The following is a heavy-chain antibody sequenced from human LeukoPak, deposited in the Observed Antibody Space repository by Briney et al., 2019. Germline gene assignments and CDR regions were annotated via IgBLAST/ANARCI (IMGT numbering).Heavy chain of an antibody. J-gene: IGHJ4*02. Sequence: GASVKVSCKASGYTFTSYAMHWVRQAPGQRLEWMGWINAGNGNTKYSQKFQGRVTITRDTSASTAYMELSSLRSEDTAVYYCTRAYIDDDYVERLIDYWGQGTLVTVSS. CDR3: TRAYIDDDYVERLIDY. D-gene: IGHD4-17*01. CDR2: INAGNGNT. CDR1: GYTFTSYA. V-gene: IGHV1-3*01.